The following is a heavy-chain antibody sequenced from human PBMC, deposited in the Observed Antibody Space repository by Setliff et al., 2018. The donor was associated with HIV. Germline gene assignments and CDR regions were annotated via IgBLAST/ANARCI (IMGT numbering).Heavy chain of an antibody. CDR1: GYTFTSYY. CDR3: ARDGGVEWSTVLKRSAFDI. V-gene: IGHV1-46*01. D-gene: IGHD3-16*01. J-gene: IGHJ3*02. Sequence: ASVKVSCKASGYTFTSYYMHWVRQAPGQGLEWMGIINPSSGSTTYAQKFQGRVTMTRDTSTSTVYMELSSLRSEDTAVFYCARDGGVEWSTVLKRSAFDIWGQGTMVTVSS. CDR2: INPSSGST.